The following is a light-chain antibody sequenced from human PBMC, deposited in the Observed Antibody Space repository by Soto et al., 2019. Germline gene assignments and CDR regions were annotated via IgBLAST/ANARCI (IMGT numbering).Light chain of an antibody. CDR1: SSNIGKNY. CDR2: DNN. V-gene: IGLV1-51*01. Sequence: QSVLTQPPTVSAAPGQKVTISCSGSSSNIGKNYVSWYQQLPGTAPKLLIYDNNKRPSGIPDRFSGSKSGTSATLGITGLPTGDEADYYCGTWDSSLSAGVFGGGTKLTVL. CDR3: GTWDSSLSAGV. J-gene: IGLJ3*02.